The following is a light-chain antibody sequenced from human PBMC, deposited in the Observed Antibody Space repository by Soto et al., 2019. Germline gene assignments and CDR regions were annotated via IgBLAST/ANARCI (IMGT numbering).Light chain of an antibody. J-gene: IGLJ1*01. Sequence: HSALTQPPSASGSPGQSVTISCTGTSSDVGGYNYVSWYQQHPGKAPKLMIYEVSKRPSGVPDRFSGSKSGNTASLTVSGLQAADEADYYCSSSAGLNNFLNGFGTGTKLTVL. CDR3: SSSAGLNNFLNG. CDR2: EVS. CDR1: SSDVGGYNY. V-gene: IGLV2-8*01.